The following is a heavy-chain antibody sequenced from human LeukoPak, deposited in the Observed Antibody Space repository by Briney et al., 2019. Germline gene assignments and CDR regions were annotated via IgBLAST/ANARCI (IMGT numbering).Heavy chain of an antibody. V-gene: IGHV4-39*01. Sequence: PSETLSLTCTVSGGSISSTSFYWGWIRQPPGKGLEWIGSISHSGSTYYNPSLKSHVTISVDTSKNQFSLNLSSVTAADTAVYYCARTGGTSSPFFDYWGQGTLVTVSS. CDR2: ISHSGST. CDR3: ARTGGTSSPFFDY. CDR1: GGSISSTSFY. D-gene: IGHD6-6*01. J-gene: IGHJ4*02.